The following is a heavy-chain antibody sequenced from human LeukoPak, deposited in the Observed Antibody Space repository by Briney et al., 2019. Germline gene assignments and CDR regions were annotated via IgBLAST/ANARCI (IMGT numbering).Heavy chain of an antibody. CDR3: ARLASSLDYYDSSGQL. V-gene: IGHV4-39*01. CDR1: GGSIRSSNYY. CDR2: IYYSGST. Sequence: SETLSLTCTVSGGSIRSSNYYWGWIRQPPGKGLEWIGSIYYSGSTYYNPSLKSRVTISVDTSKNQFSLKLSSVTAADTAVYYCARLASSLDYYDSSGQLWGQGTLVTVSS. D-gene: IGHD3-22*01. J-gene: IGHJ4*02.